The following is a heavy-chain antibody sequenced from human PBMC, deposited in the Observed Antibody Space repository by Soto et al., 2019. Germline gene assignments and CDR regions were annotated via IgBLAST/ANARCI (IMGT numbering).Heavy chain of an antibody. Sequence: PSETLSLTCTVSGGSISTQSYYWGWIRQPPGKGLEWLGSIYYSGDTFQDPSLKSRVTISVDTSRSHFSLKLSSVTAADTVFYYCARHFMTAVTEYYFDFWGQGTLVTVSS. CDR2: IYYSGDT. J-gene: IGHJ4*02. D-gene: IGHD4-17*01. V-gene: IGHV4-39*01. CDR1: GGSISTQSYY. CDR3: ARHFMTAVTEYYFDF.